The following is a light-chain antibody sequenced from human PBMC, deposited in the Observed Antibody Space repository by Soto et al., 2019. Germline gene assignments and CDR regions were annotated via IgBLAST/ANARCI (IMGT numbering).Light chain of an antibody. CDR2: GAS. J-gene: IGKJ4*01. V-gene: IGKV3-15*01. Sequence: EIVMTQSPDTLSLSPGERATLSCRASQSVSSNLAWYQEKPGQAPRLLIYGASTRAAGIPARFSGSGSGTEFTLTISSLQSEDFAVYCCQQYNNWPLTFGGGTKVDIK. CDR1: QSVSSN. CDR3: QQYNNWPLT.